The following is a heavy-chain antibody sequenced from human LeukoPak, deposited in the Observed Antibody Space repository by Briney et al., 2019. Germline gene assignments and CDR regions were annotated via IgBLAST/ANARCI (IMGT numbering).Heavy chain of an antibody. D-gene: IGHD6-13*01. CDR2: ISYDGSNK. CDR1: GFTFSSYG. V-gene: IGHV3-30*18. CDR3: AKTSGSSWYNYYYGMDV. Sequence: GGSLRLSCAASGFTFSSYGMHWVRLAPGKGLEWVAVISYDGSNKYYADSVKGRFTISRDNSKNTLYLQMNSLRAEDTAVYYCAKTSGSSWYNYYYGMDVWGQGTTVTVSS. J-gene: IGHJ6*02.